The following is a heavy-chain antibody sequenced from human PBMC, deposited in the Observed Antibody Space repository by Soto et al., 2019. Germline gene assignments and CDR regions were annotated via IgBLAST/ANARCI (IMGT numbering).Heavy chain of an antibody. CDR1: GYSFTSYW. V-gene: IGHV5-51*01. CDR2: IYPGDSDT. Sequence: GESLKISCKGSGYSFTSYWIGWVRQMPGKGLEWMGIIYPGDSDTRYSPSFQGQVTISADKSISTAYLQWSSLKASDTAMYYCARQAIAVAPLYYYGMDVWGQGTTVTVSS. D-gene: IGHD6-19*01. J-gene: IGHJ6*02. CDR3: ARQAIAVAPLYYYGMDV.